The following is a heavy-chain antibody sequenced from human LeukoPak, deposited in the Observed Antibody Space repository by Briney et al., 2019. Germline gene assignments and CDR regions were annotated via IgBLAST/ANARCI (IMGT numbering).Heavy chain of an antibody. D-gene: IGHD1-26*01. J-gene: IGHJ5*02. CDR2: INTNNGDT. CDR1: GYTFTGYY. CDR3: ARDKGGATSDP. Sequence: ASVKVSCKASGYTFTGYYMHWVRQAPGQGLEWMGWINTNNGDTHSAQKIQGRVTMTTDTSTTTAYLELRSLTSDDTAMYYCARDKGGATSDPWGQGTLVTVSS. V-gene: IGHV1-2*02.